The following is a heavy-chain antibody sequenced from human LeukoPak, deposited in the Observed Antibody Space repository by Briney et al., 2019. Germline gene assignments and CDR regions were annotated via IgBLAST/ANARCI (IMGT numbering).Heavy chain of an antibody. CDR3: AREGIRPETGYYYYGMDV. J-gene: IGHJ6*02. Sequence: GASVKVSWKASGYTFTSYAMNWVRQAPGQGLEWMGWINTNTGNPTYAQGFTGRFVFSLDTSVSTAYLQISSLKAEDTAVYYCAREGIRPETGYYYYGMDVWGQGTTVTVSS. CDR1: GYTFTSYA. CDR2: INTNTGNP. D-gene: IGHD3-9*01. V-gene: IGHV7-4-1*02.